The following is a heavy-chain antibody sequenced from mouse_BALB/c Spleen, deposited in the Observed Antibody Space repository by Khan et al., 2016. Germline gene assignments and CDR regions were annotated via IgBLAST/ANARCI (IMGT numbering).Heavy chain of an antibody. Sequence: QVQLQQSGAELARPGASVKLSCKASGYTFTTYWMQWVKQRPGQGLEWIGAIYPGDGDTRYTQKFKGKATLTADKSSSTAYMQLSSLASEDSAFYYCARGNSYYDYDYWGQGTTLTVSS. V-gene: IGHV1-87*01. CDR2: IYPGDGDT. CDR3: ARGNSYYDYDY. CDR1: GYTFTTYW. D-gene: IGHD2-4*01. J-gene: IGHJ2*01.